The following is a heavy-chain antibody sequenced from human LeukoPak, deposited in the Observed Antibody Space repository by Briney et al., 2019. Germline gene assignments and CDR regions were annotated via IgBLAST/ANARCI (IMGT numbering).Heavy chain of an antibody. CDR2: IRYDGSNE. J-gene: IGHJ4*02. Sequence: GGSLRLSCAASGFTFSDYGMHWVRQAPDKGLEWVAFIRYDGSNEYYVDSVKGRFTVSRDNSKNTLYLQMNSLRAEDTAVYYCTKSFWSGYTYYFDYWGQGTLVTVSS. D-gene: IGHD3-3*01. CDR3: TKSFWSGYTYYFDY. CDR1: GFTFSDYG. V-gene: IGHV3-30*02.